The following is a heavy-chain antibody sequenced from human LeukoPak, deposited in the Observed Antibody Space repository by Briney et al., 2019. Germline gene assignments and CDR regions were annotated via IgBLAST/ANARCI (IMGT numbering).Heavy chain of an antibody. V-gene: IGHV4-31*03. J-gene: IGHJ6*03. D-gene: IGHD2-2*01. Sequence: SETLSLTCTVSGGSISSGGYYWTWIRQHPGKGLEWIGYIYYSGTYYNPSLKSRVSISEDTSKNQFSLKLTSVTAADTAVYYCARDVGCSYTTCFYYMDVWGKGTTVTVSS. CDR3: ARDVGCSYTTCFYYMDV. CDR1: GGSISSGGYY. CDR2: IYYSGT.